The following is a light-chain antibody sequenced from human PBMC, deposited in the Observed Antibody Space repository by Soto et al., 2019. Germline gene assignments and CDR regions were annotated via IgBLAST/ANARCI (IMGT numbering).Light chain of an antibody. CDR2: KAS. CDR3: QHYNSYSEA. CDR1: QGISNS. Sequence: DIQMTQSPSSLSASVGDTVTITCRASQGISNSLAWYQQKPGKAPKLLIYKASTLKSGVPSRFSGSGSGTEFTLTISSLQPDDFATYYCQHYNSYSEAFGQGTKVELK. V-gene: IGKV1-5*03. J-gene: IGKJ1*01.